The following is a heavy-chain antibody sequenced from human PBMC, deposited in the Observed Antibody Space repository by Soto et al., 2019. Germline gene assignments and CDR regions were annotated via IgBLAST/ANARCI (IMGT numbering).Heavy chain of an antibody. J-gene: IGHJ3*02. CDR3: AHSHSGYAHDAFDI. Sequence: AASVKVSCKASGYTFTSYGISWVRQAPGQGLVWMVWISAYNGNTNYAQKLQGRVTMTTDTSTSTAYMELRSLRSDDTAVYYCAHSHSGYAHDAFDIWGQGTMVTVSS. CDR1: GYTFTSYG. CDR2: ISAYNGNT. V-gene: IGHV1-18*01. D-gene: IGHD5-12*01.